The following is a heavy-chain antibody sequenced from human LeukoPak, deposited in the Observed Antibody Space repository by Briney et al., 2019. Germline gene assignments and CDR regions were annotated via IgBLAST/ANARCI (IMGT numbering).Heavy chain of an antibody. CDR1: GFTFSSYA. CDR2: ISYDGRSK. D-gene: IGHD6-13*01. V-gene: IGHV3-30*03. J-gene: IGHJ4*02. Sequence: GGSLRLSCAASGFTFSSYAMSWVRQAPGKGLEWVAVISYDGRSKYYADSMKGRFTISRDNSKNTLYLQMNSLRAEDTAVYYCAREFSSSWSFDYWGQGTLVTVSS. CDR3: AREFSSSWSFDY.